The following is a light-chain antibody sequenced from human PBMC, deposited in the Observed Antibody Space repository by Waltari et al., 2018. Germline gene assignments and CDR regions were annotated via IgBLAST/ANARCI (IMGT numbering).Light chain of an antibody. CDR2: ASY. J-gene: IGKJ1*01. Sequence: AIRITQSPSSLSASTGDRVSITCRASHGVSSYLAWYQQRPGKAPKLLIYASYTLNSGVPTRFSGMGSGTTLTLTISCLRSEDFAIYYCRQYYTDLPTCGQGTSVEIK. CDR1: HGVSSY. V-gene: IGKV1-8*01. CDR3: RQYYTDLPT.